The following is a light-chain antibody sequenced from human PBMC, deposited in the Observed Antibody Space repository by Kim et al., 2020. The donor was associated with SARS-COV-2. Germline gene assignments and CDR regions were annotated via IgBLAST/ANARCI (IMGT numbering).Light chain of an antibody. V-gene: IGLV3-1*01. CDR2: QDS. J-gene: IGLJ3*02. Sequence: SYELTQPPSVSVSPGQTASITCSGDKLGDKYACWYQQKPDQSPVLVIYQDSKRPSGIPERFSGSNSGNTATLTISGTQAMDEADYYCQAWDSSTNWVFGG. CDR1: KLGDKY. CDR3: QAWDSSTNWV.